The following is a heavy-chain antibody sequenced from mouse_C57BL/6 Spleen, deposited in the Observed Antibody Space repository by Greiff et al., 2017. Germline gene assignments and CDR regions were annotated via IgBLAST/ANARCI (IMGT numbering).Heavy chain of an antibody. V-gene: IGHV1-26*01. CDR3: ARSSYYAMDD. D-gene: IGHD1-1*01. CDR1: GYTFTDYY. CDR2: INPNNGGT. J-gene: IGHJ4*01. Sequence: VQLQQSGPELVKPGASVKISCKASGYTFTDYYMNWVKQSHGKSLEWIGDINPNNGGTSYNQKFKGKATLTVDKSSSTAYMELRSLTSEDSAVYYCARSSYYAMDDWGQGTSGTVSS.